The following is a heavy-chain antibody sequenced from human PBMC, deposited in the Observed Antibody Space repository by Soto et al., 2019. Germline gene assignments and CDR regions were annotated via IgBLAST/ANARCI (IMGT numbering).Heavy chain of an antibody. Sequence: SETLSLTCTVSGGSISSYYWSWIRQPPGKGLEWIGYIYYSGSTNYNPSLKSRVTISVDTSKNQFSLKLSSVTAADTAVYYCAGGRGSSSAFDYWGQGTLVTVS. D-gene: IGHD6-6*01. CDR3: AGGRGSSSAFDY. CDR1: GGSISSYY. CDR2: IYYSGST. V-gene: IGHV4-59*01. J-gene: IGHJ4*02.